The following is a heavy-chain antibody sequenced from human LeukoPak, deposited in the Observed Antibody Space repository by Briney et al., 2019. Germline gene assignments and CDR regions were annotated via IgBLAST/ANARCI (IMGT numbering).Heavy chain of an antibody. CDR1: GGSISSNKW. CDR2: IHHSGST. V-gene: IGHV4-4*02. CDR3: AKSSYSIFDY. J-gene: IGHJ4*02. D-gene: IGHD5-18*01. Sequence: SETLSLTCAVSGGSISSNKWWNWVRQPPGKGLEWIGEIHHSGSTSYNPSLKSRVTISVDTSKNQFSLKLSSVTAADTAVYYCAKSSYSIFDYWGQGTLVTVSS.